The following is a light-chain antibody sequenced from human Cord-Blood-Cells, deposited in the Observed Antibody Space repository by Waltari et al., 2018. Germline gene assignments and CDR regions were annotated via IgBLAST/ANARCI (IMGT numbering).Light chain of an antibody. J-gene: IGKJ2*01. CDR2: DAS. CDR1: QDISNY. CDR3: QQYDNLPYT. Sequence: DIQMTHSPSSLSASVGDSVPITCQASQDISNYLNWYQQKPGKAPKLLIYDASNLETGVPSRFSGSGSGTDFTFTISSLQPEDIATYYCQQYDNLPYTFGQGTKLEIK. V-gene: IGKV1-33*01.